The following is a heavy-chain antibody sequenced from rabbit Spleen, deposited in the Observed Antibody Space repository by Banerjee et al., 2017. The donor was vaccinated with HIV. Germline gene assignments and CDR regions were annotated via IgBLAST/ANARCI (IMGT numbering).Heavy chain of an antibody. V-gene: IGHV1S45*01. CDR1: GFSFSSSYY. Sequence: QEQLVESGGGLVQPEGSLTLTCTASGFSFSSSYYMCWVRQAPGKGLEWIACIYGGSSGSTYYASWAKGRFTITRSTSLTTVTLQLNSLTGADTATYFCARADKTYDHFNLWGQGTLVTVS. J-gene: IGHJ4*01. D-gene: IGHD6-1*01. CDR2: IYGGSSGST. CDR3: ARADKTYDHFNL.